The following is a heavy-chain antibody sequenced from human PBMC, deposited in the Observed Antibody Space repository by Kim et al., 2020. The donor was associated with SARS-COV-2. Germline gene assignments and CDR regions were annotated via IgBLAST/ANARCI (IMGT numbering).Heavy chain of an antibody. D-gene: IGHD2-8*02. CDR3: TRVASGVDY. CDR2: IRSEANSYTT. CDR1: GFTFSDYS. Sequence: GGSLRLSCAASGFTFSDYSMDWVRQAPGKGLEWVVRIRSEANSYTTYYAASVKGRFTISRDDSKNSLYLQMNGLKTEDTALYYCTRVASGVDYWGQGTLVTVSS. J-gene: IGHJ4*02. V-gene: IGHV3-72*01.